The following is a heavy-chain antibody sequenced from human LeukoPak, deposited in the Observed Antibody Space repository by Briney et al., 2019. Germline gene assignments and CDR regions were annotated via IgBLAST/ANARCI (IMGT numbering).Heavy chain of an antibody. V-gene: IGHV4-34*01. J-gene: IGHJ4*02. CDR2: INHSGST. Sequence: SETLSLTCAIYGGSFSGYYWSWIRQPPGKGLEWIGEINHSGSTNYNPSLKSRVTISVDTSKNQFSLKLSSVTAADTAVYYCARAGSGSAIDYWGQGTLVTVSS. CDR1: GGSFSGYY. CDR3: ARAGSGSAIDY. D-gene: IGHD3-10*01.